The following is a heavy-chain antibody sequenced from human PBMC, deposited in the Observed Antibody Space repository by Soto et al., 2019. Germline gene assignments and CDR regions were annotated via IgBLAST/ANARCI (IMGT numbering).Heavy chain of an antibody. J-gene: IGHJ4*02. D-gene: IGHD6-13*01. CDR2: VYYTGTT. CDR3: ARDLAALPRSFDS. CDR1: GGSISSYF. Sequence: PSETLSLTCTVSGGSISSYFYIWVRQPPGKGLEWIGSVYYTGTTDYNPSLKSRVTISVDTSKTQFSLNLRSVTAADTAVYYCARDLAALPRSFDSCGRGPLVTVSS. V-gene: IGHV4-59*01.